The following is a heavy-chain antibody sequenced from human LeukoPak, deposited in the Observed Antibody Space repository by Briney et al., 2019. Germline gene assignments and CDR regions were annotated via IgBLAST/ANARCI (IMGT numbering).Heavy chain of an antibody. CDR2: INTDGIFT. J-gene: IGHJ3*02. D-gene: IGHD1-26*01. Sequence: GGSLRLSCTASGFTFSVYYMNWVRQAPGKGLVWVSRINTDGIFTNYADSVKGRFTISRDNAKNSLYLQMNSLRAEDMALYYCAKAVSGSPNDAFDIWGQGTMVTVSS. V-gene: IGHV3-74*01. CDR3: AKAVSGSPNDAFDI. CDR1: GFTFSVYY.